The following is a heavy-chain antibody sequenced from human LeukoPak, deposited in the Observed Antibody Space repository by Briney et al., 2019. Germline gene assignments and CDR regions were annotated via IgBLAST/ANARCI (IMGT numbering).Heavy chain of an antibody. D-gene: IGHD6-13*01. J-gene: IGHJ4*02. V-gene: IGHV3-48*02. Sequence: PGGSLRLSCAASGFTFSSYSMNWVRQAPGKGLEWVSYISISSTTIYYADSVKGRFTISRDNAKNSLYLQVNSLRDEDTAVYYCARGLRYSSSWYNFDYWGQGTLVTVSS. CDR3: ARGLRYSSSWYNFDY. CDR2: ISISSTTI. CDR1: GFTFSSYS.